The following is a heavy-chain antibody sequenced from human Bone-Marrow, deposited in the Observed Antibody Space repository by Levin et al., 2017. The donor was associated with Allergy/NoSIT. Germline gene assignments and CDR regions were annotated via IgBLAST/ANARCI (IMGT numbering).Heavy chain of an antibody. D-gene: IGHD2-15*01. Sequence: GGSLRLSCAASGFTFSSYGMHWVRQAPGKGLECVAVMLYDGSTRYYADSVKGRFTISRDNSKNTLYLQMNSLSAEDTAVYYCAKDPRVARTTHHGMDVWGQGTTVAVSS. CDR2: MLYDGSTR. CDR1: GFTFSSYG. V-gene: IGHV3-30*18. J-gene: IGHJ6*02. CDR3: AKDPRVARTTHHGMDV.